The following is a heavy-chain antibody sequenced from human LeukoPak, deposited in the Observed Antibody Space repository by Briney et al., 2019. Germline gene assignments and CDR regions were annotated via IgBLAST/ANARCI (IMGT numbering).Heavy chain of an antibody. CDR3: ARRVSDY. Sequence: PSETLSLPCTVSGCPISSNSYYWGWIRQPPGKGLEWIGSSYYSGSTYYNPSLKSLFTISVDTSKNQFSLKLSSVTASDSDMYYRARRVSDYWGQGTLVTVSS. J-gene: IGHJ4*02. D-gene: IGHD2-8*01. CDR1: GCPISSNSYY. V-gene: IGHV4-39*01. CDR2: SYYSGST.